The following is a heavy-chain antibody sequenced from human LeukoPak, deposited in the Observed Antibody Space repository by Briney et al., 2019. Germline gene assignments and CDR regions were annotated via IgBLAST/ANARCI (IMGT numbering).Heavy chain of an antibody. CDR2: INPNSGGT. CDR1: GYTFTGYY. CDR3: ARHPGKVTNDWYFDL. J-gene: IGHJ2*01. Sequence: ASVKVSCKASGYTFTGYYMHWVRQATGQGLEWMGWINPNSGGTNYAQKFQGRVTMTRDTSITTACMELSRLSSDDTAVYYCARHPGKVTNDWYFDLWGRGTLVTVSS. V-gene: IGHV1-2*02. D-gene: IGHD4-23*01.